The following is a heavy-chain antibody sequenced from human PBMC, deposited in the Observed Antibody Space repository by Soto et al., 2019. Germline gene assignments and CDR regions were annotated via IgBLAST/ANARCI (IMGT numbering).Heavy chain of an antibody. Sequence: EVQLVESGGGLVQPGGSLRLSCAASGFTFSSYSMNWVRQAPGKGLEWVSYIGSSGSTIYYADSVKGRFTISRDSAMNSVYLQMNSLRDAATAVYYCARVLGYGHFDYWGQGTLVTVSS. CDR2: IGSSGSTI. CDR1: GFTFSSYS. CDR3: ARVLGYGHFDY. J-gene: IGHJ4*02. V-gene: IGHV3-48*02. D-gene: IGHD5-18*01.